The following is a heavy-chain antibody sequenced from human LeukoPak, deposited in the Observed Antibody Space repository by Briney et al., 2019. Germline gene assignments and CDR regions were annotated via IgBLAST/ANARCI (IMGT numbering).Heavy chain of an antibody. CDR1: GFTFSSYW. CDR3: AVPATTETTDYFDY. J-gene: IGHJ4*02. Sequence: GGSLRLSRAASGFTFSSYWMHWVRQAPGKGLVWVSRINSDGSTTTYADSVKGRFTISRDNAKNTLYLQMNSLRAEDTAVYYCAVPATTETTDYFDYWGQGILVTVSS. CDR2: INSDGSTT. D-gene: IGHD4-17*01. V-gene: IGHV3-74*01.